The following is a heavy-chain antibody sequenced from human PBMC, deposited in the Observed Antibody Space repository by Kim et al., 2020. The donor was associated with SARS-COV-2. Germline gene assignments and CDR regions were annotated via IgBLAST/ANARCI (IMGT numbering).Heavy chain of an antibody. Sequence: GGSLRLSCAASGFTFNSYAMHWVRQAPGKGLEWVAIISYDGINKYYADSVKGRFTISRDNSKNTVYLQMNNLRTEDTAVYYCANIMRGSGPPDDYWGQGT. CDR3: ANIMRGSGPPDDY. V-gene: IGHV3-30*18. J-gene: IGHJ4*02. CDR2: ISYDGINK. D-gene: IGHD3-10*01. CDR1: GFTFNSYA.